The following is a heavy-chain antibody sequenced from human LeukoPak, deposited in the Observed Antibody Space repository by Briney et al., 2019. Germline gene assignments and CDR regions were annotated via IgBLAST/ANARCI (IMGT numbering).Heavy chain of an antibody. V-gene: IGHV3-53*01. D-gene: IGHD3-22*01. Sequence: GGSLRLSCAASGFSVSASYMSWVRQAPGKGLESVSVISNEGATYYADSVKGRFTISRDNAKNSLYLQMNSLRAEDTAVYYCARGDQYYYDSSGYYRNYYFDYWGQGTLVTVSS. CDR2: ISNEGAT. CDR3: ARGDQYYYDSSGYYRNYYFDY. J-gene: IGHJ4*02. CDR1: GFSVSASY.